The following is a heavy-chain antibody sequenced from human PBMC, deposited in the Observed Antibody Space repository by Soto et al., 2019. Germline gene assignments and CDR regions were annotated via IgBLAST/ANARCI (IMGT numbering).Heavy chain of an antibody. CDR3: VRERGPFDAFDF. Sequence: GSLRLSCAASGFMFTKYGMHWVRQAPGKGLEWVAVVWANGINNYYADFVEGRFTISRDNSKSSLFLQMNSLRVEDTAVYYCVRERGPFDAFDFWGQGTMVTVSS. J-gene: IGHJ3*01. CDR1: GFMFTKYG. V-gene: IGHV3-33*01. CDR2: VWANGINN.